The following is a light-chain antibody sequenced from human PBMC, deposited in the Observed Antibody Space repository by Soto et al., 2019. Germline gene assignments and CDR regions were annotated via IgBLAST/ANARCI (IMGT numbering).Light chain of an antibody. V-gene: IGLV2-14*01. Sequence: QSALTQPASVSGSPGQSITISCTGTSSDVGGYNYVSWYQQHPGKAPKLMIYEVSNRPSGVSNRFSGSKSGNTASLTISGLQAEDEAHYYCSSYTSSSTRVFGGGTTVTVL. CDR1: SSDVGGYNY. CDR3: SSYTSSSTRV. CDR2: EVS. J-gene: IGLJ3*02.